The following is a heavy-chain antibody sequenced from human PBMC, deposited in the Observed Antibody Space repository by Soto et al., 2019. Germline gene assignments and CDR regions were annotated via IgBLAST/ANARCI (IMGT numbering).Heavy chain of an antibody. CDR3: SRGRRADSCGMGAL. CDR1: EFTCSSYA. V-gene: IGHV3-23*01. Sequence: PRGSLRLSCAASEFTCSSYAMSWVRQAPGKGLEWVSAISGSGGSTYYADSVKGRFTISRDNSKNTLYLQMNNLKPDDTAIYYYSRGRRADSCGMGALWGQGTPVTLSS. D-gene: IGHD1-26*01. CDR2: ISGSGGST. J-gene: IGHJ4*01.